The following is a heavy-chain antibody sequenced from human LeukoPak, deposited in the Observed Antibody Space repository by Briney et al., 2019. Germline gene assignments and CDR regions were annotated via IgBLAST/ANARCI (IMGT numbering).Heavy chain of an antibody. J-gene: IGHJ4*02. Sequence: SETLSLTCTVSGGSISGYFRTWIRQPAGKGLEWIGRMYSTGSNNYNPSLKSRVTMSVDTSKNHFSLNLTSVTAADTAVYYCAREPTSGREPTSGRPLDYWGQGTLVTVSS. CDR1: GGSISGYF. CDR2: MYSTGSN. V-gene: IGHV4-4*07. CDR3: AREPTSGREPTSGRPLDY. D-gene: IGHD5-12*01.